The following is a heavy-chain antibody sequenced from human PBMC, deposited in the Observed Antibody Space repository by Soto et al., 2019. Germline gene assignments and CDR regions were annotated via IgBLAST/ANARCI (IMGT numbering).Heavy chain of an antibody. CDR2: ISGSGGST. CDR1: GFTFSSYA. V-gene: IGHV3-23*01. J-gene: IGHJ6*02. CDR3: AKAEYCSGGSCYYYYGMDV. D-gene: IGHD2-15*01. Sequence: PGGSLRLSCAASGFTFSSYAMSWVRQAPGKGLEWVSAISGSGGSTYYADSVKGRFTISRDNSKNTLYPQMNGLRAEDTAVYYCAKAEYCSGGSCYYYYGMDVWGQGTTVTVSS.